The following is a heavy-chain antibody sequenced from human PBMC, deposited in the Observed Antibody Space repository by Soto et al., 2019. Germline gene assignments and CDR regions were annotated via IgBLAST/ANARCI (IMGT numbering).Heavy chain of an antibody. D-gene: IGHD2-15*01. CDR1: GYTFSNHG. Sequence: ASVKVSCKXFGYTFSNHGVSWVRRAPGQGLEWMGWISGYNGDTTYAQSLQGRVTMTTDTSTNTAYMELRSLRSDDTAVHYCATWAGQVRGFGGPFDYWGQGTLVTVSS. CDR2: ISGYNGDT. J-gene: IGHJ4*02. CDR3: ATWAGQVRGFGGPFDY. V-gene: IGHV1-18*04.